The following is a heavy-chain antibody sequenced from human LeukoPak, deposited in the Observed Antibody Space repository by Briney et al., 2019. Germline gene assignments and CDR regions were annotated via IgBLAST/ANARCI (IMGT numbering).Heavy chain of an antibody. CDR3: ARVRGPGNRGYENGFAY. D-gene: IGHD5-12*01. J-gene: IGHJ4*02. CDR1: GFTFSDFY. Sequence: PGGSLRLSCAASGFTFSDFYVSWIRQPPGKGLEWPSHISSTGSTIYYADSVKGRFITSRDNGRNSVYLEMNNLRVEDTAVYYCARVRGPGNRGYENGFAYWGQGSLVTVSS. CDR2: ISSTGSTI. V-gene: IGHV3-11*01.